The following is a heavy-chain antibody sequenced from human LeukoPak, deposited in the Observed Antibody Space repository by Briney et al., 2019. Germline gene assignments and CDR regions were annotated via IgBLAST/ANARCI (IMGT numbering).Heavy chain of an antibody. Sequence: GGSLRLSCAASGFTVSSNYMSWVRQAPGKGLEWVSVIYSGGSTYYADSVKGRFTISRDNSKNTLYLQMNSLRAEDTAVYYCARDRGYCSGGSCYSFGMDVWGQGTTVTVSS. D-gene: IGHD2-15*01. CDR3: ARDRGYCSGGSCYSFGMDV. CDR2: IYSGGST. J-gene: IGHJ6*02. V-gene: IGHV3-66*01. CDR1: GFTVSSNY.